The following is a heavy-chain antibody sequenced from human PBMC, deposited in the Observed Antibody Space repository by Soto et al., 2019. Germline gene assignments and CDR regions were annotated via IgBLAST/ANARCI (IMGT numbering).Heavy chain of an antibody. J-gene: IGHJ6*02. D-gene: IGHD2-8*01. V-gene: IGHV1-18*01. Sequence: QVQLVQSGGEVKKPGASVKVSCKATGYTFTSFGISWVRQAPGQGLEWMGWISAYNGNTNYAQKLQGRVTMTTDTSSITAYMELRSLTSDDSAVYCCARDRSMYYGMDVWGQGTTVTVSS. CDR3: ARDRSMYYGMDV. CDR1: GYTFTSFG. CDR2: ISAYNGNT.